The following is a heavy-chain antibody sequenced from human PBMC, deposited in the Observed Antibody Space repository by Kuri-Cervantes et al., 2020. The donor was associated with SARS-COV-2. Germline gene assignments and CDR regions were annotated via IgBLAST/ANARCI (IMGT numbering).Heavy chain of an antibody. V-gene: IGHV3-53*03. J-gene: IGHJ4*02. CDR2: IYSGGST. CDR3: ARVGFGYYDSSGYSDY. Sequence: GGSLRLSCAVSGYSISSGYYWGWIRQPPGKGLEWVSVIYSGGSTYYADSVKGRFTISRDNAKNSLYLQMNSLRAEDTAVYYCARVGFGYYDSSGYSDYWGQGTLVTVSS. D-gene: IGHD3-22*01. CDR1: GYSISSGYY.